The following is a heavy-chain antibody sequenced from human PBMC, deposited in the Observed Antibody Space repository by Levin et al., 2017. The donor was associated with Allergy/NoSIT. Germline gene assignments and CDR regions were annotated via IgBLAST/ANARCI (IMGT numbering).Heavy chain of an antibody. V-gene: IGHV4-59*08. CDR1: GGSVSGYY. CDR3: ARHHYFGSGTYTFDY. J-gene: IGHJ4*02. D-gene: IGHD3-10*01. Sequence: SETLSLTCTVSGGSVSGYYWSWIRQPPGEGLEWIGYMSDSGTPYYNPSLKSRVTTTLDTSKNQFSLRLTSVTAADTAVSYCARHHYFGSGTYTFDYWGQGTLVTVSS. CDR2: MSDSGTP.